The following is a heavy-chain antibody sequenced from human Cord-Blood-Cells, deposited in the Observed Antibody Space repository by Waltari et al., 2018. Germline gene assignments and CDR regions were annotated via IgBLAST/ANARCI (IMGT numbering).Heavy chain of an antibody. D-gene: IGHD6-13*01. Sequence: QITLKESGHTLVKPTQTLTLTCTFSGISLSTSGVGVGWIRQPPGKALEWLALIYWDDDKRYSPSLKSRLTITKDTSKNQVVLTMTNMDPVDTATYYCAATCWSSSCLDYWGQGTLVTVSS. CDR2: IYWDDDK. CDR1: GISLSTSGVG. V-gene: IGHV2-5*02. CDR3: AATCWSSSCLDY. J-gene: IGHJ4*02.